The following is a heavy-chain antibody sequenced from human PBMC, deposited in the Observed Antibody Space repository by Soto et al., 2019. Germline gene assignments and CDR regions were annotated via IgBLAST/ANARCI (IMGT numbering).Heavy chain of an antibody. V-gene: IGHV3-33*01. CDR3: ARGPSEYDILTGYPYYYYYYGMDV. J-gene: IGHJ6*02. Sequence: PGGSLRLSCAASGFTFSSYGMHWVRQAPGKGLEWVAVIWYDGSNKYYADSVKGRFTISRDNSKNTLYLQMNSLRAEDTAVYYCARGPSEYDILTGYPYYYYYYGMDVWGQGTTVTVSS. CDR2: IWYDGSNK. CDR1: GFTFSSYG. D-gene: IGHD3-9*01.